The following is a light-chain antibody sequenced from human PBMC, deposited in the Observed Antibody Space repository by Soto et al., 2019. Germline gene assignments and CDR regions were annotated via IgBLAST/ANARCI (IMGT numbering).Light chain of an antibody. J-gene: IGLJ1*01. CDR2: DVS. V-gene: IGLV2-14*03. CDR3: CSYTSTTAYV. Sequence: QSALTQPASVSGSPGQSITISCTGTSSDIGLYNFVSWYQQHPGKAPKLMIYDVSDRPSGVSDRFSGSKSGNTASLTISGLQAEDEADYYCCSYTSTTAYVFGTGTKVTVL. CDR1: SSDIGLYNF.